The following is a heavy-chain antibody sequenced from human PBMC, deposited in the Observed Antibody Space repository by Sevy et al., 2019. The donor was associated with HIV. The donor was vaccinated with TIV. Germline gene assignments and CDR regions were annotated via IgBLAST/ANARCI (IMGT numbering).Heavy chain of an antibody. Sequence: ASVKVSCKASGYTFTSYGISWVRQAPGQGLEWMGWNSAYKSNTNYAQKLQGRVTMTTDTSTSTAYMELRSLRSDDTAGYYFARDIGILLWFGELNFDYWGQGTLVTVSS. CDR1: GYTFTSYG. D-gene: IGHD3-10*01. J-gene: IGHJ4*02. CDR3: ARDIGILLWFGELNFDY. V-gene: IGHV1-18*04. CDR2: NSAYKSNT.